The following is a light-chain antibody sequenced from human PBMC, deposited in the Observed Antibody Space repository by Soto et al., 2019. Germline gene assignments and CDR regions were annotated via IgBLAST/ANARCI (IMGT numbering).Light chain of an antibody. CDR3: AAWDDSLSGVV. CDR2: SNN. Sequence: QSVLTQPPSASGTPGQRVTISCSGSSSNIGSNYVYWYQQLPGTAPKLLIYSNNQRPSGVPDRFSGSKSGTSGSLAISGLRSEDEADYYCAAWDDSLSGVVFGGGTKLPVL. CDR1: SSNIGSNY. V-gene: IGLV1-47*01. J-gene: IGLJ2*01.